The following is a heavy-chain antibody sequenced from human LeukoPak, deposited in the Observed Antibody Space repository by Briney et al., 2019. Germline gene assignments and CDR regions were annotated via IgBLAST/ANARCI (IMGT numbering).Heavy chain of an antibody. D-gene: IGHD5-18*01. CDR1: GLTFSSFW. CDR3: ARGGTRGYSPVDY. J-gene: IGHJ4*02. Sequence: GGSLTLSCAASGLTFSSFWMNWVRQAPGKGLEWVANIKQDGSERNYVDSVKGRSTISRDNAKNSLFLQMNSLRVEDTAVYYCARGGTRGYSPVDYWGQGILVTVSS. CDR2: IKQDGSER. V-gene: IGHV3-7*03.